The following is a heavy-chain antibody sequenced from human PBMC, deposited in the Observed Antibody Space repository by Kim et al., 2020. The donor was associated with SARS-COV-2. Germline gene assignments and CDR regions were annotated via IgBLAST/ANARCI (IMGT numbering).Heavy chain of an antibody. Sequence: ASVKVSCKASGYTFTSYYMHWVRQAPGQGLEWMGIINPSGGSTSYAQKFQGRVTMTRDTSTSTVYMELSSLRSEDTAVYYCARPQMATGGEYGMDVWGQGTTVTVSS. J-gene: IGHJ6*02. CDR3: ARPQMATGGEYGMDV. D-gene: IGHD3-16*01. V-gene: IGHV1-46*01. CDR1: GYTFTSYY. CDR2: INPSGGST.